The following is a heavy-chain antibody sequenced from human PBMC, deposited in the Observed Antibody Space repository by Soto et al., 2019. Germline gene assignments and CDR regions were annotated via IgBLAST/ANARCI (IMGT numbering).Heavy chain of an antibody. V-gene: IGHV3-33*01. Sequence: QVQLVESGGGVVQPGRSLRLSCAASGFTFSSYGMHWVRLAPGKGLEWVAVIWYDGSNKYYADSVKGRFTISRDNSKNTLYLQMNSLRAEDTAVYYCARDDNSSGWYYFDHWGQGTLVTVSS. D-gene: IGHD6-19*01. CDR2: IWYDGSNK. J-gene: IGHJ4*02. CDR1: GFTFSSYG. CDR3: ARDDNSSGWYYFDH.